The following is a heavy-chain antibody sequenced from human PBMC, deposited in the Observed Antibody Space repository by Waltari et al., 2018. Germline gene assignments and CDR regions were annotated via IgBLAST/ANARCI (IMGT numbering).Heavy chain of an antibody. CDR3: THRSYDFWSGYYPGRVTPAYYFDY. CDR1: GFSLSTSGVG. CDR2: FHWNVAK. J-gene: IGHJ4*02. D-gene: IGHD3-3*01. Sequence: QITLQESGPTLVKPTQTLTLTCPFSGFSLSTSGVGVGWIRQPPGKALEWLALFHWNVAKRYSPSMESRLTIAKDTSKNQVVLTMTNMDPMDTATYYSTHRSYDFWSGYYPGRVTPAYYFDYWGQGTLVTVSS. V-gene: IGHV2-5*01.